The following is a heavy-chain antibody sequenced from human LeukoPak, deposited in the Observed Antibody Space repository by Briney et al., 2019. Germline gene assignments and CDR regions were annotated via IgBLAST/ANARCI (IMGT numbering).Heavy chain of an antibody. J-gene: IGHJ4*02. CDR1: GFTFSRYA. CDR3: AKGFGDTTFGVVTTNDY. CDR2: ISGVGDRT. Sequence: GSLRLSCAASGFTFSRYAMTWVRQAPGKGLEWVSTISGVGDRTYFADSVEGRFTVSRDNSKSTLYLQMNRLRAGDTAVYYCAKGFGDTTFGVVTTNDYWGQGILVIVSS. D-gene: IGHD3-3*01. V-gene: IGHV3-23*01.